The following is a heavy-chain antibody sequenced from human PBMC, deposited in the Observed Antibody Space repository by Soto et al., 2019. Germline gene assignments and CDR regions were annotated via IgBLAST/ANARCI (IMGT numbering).Heavy chain of an antibody. CDR2: ISYDGSNK. CDR1: GFTFSSYG. V-gene: IGHV3-30*18. J-gene: IGHJ4*02. CDR3: AKYLEGSSSSEMVY. D-gene: IGHD6-6*01. Sequence: QVQLVESGGCVVQPGRSLRLSCAASGFTFSSYGMHWVRQAPGKGLEWVAVISYDGSNKYYADSVKGRFTISRDNSKNTLYLQMNSLRAEDTAVYYCAKYLEGSSSSEMVYWGQGTLVTVSS.